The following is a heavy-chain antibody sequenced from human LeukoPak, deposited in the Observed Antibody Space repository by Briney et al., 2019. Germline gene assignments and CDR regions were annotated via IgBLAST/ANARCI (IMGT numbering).Heavy chain of an antibody. J-gene: IGHJ4*02. CDR3: ARRGDFYASSSYYGDYFDY. D-gene: IGHD3-22*01. CDR1: GYSFTNYW. Sequence: GESLKISCKASGYSFTNYWIGWVRQMPGKGLDWMGIIYPGDSKTKYSPSFQGQVTMSADKSITTAYLQWSSLKASNTAMYYCARRGDFYASSSYYGDYFDYWGQGALVTVSS. V-gene: IGHV5-51*01. CDR2: IYPGDSKT.